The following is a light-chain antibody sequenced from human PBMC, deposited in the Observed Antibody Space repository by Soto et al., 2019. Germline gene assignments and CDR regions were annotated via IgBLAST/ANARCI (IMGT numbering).Light chain of an antibody. CDR2: GVS. J-gene: IGKJ4*01. Sequence: DIIMTQSPATLSVSPGESATLSCRASQSVSSNLAWYQQKPGQAPRLLIYGVSTRATGIPARFSGSGSETKFTLTISSLQSEDFAVYYCQQYNNWPHITFGGGTKVDIK. V-gene: IGKV3-15*01. CDR3: QQYNNWPHIT. CDR1: QSVSSN.